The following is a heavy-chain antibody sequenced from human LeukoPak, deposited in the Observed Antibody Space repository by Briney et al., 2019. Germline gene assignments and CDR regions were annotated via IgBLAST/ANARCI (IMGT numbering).Heavy chain of an antibody. CDR2: IYYSGST. J-gene: IGHJ5*02. V-gene: IGHV4-39*07. D-gene: IGHD3-10*01. Sequence: SETLSLTCTVPGGSISSSSYYWGWIRQPPGKGLEWIGSIYYSGSTYYNPSLKSRVTISVDTSKNQFSLKLSSVTAADTAVYYCARGHVSSGTQGSWFDPWGQGTLVTVSS. CDR1: GGSISSSSYY. CDR3: ARGHVSSGTQGSWFDP.